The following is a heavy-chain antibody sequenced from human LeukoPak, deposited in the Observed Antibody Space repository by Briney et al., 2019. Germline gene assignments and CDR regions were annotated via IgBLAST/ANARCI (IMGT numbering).Heavy chain of an antibody. CDR3: ARGYCSGGSCYGGAFDI. V-gene: IGHV1-46*01. J-gene: IGHJ3*02. CDR2: INPSGGST. Sequence: ASVKVSCKASGYTFTGYYMHWVRQAPGQGLEWMGIINPSGGSTSYAQKFQGRVTMTRDMSTSPVYMELSSLRSEDTAVYYCARGYCSGGSCYGGAFDIWGQGTMVTVSS. D-gene: IGHD2-15*01. CDR1: GYTFTGYY.